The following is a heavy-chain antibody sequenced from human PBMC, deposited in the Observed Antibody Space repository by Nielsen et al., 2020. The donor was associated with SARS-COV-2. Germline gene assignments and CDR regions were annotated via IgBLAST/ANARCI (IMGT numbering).Heavy chain of an antibody. CDR2: ISYDGSNK. Sequence: GESLKISCAASGFTFSSYAMYWVRQAPGKGLEWVAVISYDGSNKYYADSVKGRFTISRDNSKNTLYLQMNSLRAEDTAVYYCARDGHITVPFDYWGQGTLVTVSS. CDR1: GFTFSSYA. CDR3: ARDGHITVPFDY. V-gene: IGHV3-30-3*01. D-gene: IGHD3-16*01. J-gene: IGHJ4*02.